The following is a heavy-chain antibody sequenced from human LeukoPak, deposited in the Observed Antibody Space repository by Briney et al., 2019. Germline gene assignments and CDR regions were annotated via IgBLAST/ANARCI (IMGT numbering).Heavy chain of an antibody. V-gene: IGHV3-21*01. CDR2: ISSSSSYI. J-gene: IGHJ3*02. D-gene: IGHD2-15*01. Sequence: GGSLRLSCAASGFTFSSYSMNWVRRAPGKGLEWVSSISSSSSYIYYADSVKGRFTISRDNAKNSLYLQMNSLRAEDTAVYYCARAYRSGENDAFDIWGQGTMVTVSS. CDR3: ARAYRSGENDAFDI. CDR1: GFTFSSYS.